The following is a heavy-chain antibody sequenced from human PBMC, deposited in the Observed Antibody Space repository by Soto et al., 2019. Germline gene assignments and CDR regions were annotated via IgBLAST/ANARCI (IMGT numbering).Heavy chain of an antibody. CDR1: GFTFSSYS. V-gene: IGHV3-48*02. CDR2: ISSSSSTI. D-gene: IGHD4-17*01. J-gene: IGHJ4*02. Sequence: EVQLVESGGGLVQPGGSLRLSCAASGFTFSSYSMNWVRQAPGKGLEWVSYISSSSSTIYYADSVKGRFPISRDNAKNSLYLQMNSLRDEDTAVYYCARCPPLRCDRFDYWGQGTLVTVSS. CDR3: ARCPPLRCDRFDY.